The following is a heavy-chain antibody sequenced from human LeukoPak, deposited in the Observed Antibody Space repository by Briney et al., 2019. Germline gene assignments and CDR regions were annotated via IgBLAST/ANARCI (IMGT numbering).Heavy chain of an antibody. CDR2: IKRDGSEK. D-gene: IGHD4-23*01. CDR1: GFTSSNYW. V-gene: IGHV3-7*01. Sequence: QSGGSLRLSCAASGFTSSNYWMSWVRQAPGKGLEWVANIKRDGSEKYYVDSVKGRFTISRDNAKNSLYLQMNSLRAEDTAVYYCARGVGNKFDPWGPGTLVTVSS. CDR3: ARGVGNKFDP. J-gene: IGHJ5*02.